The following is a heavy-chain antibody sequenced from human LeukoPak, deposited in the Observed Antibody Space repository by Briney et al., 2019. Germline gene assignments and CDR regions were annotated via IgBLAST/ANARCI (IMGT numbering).Heavy chain of an antibody. CDR3: ARVDSGGYYLDY. CDR2: IYYSGST. D-gene: IGHD3-22*01. J-gene: IGHJ4*02. V-gene: IGHV4-59*08. CDR1: GGSISSYF. Sequence: KPSETLSLTCTVSGGSISSYFWNWIRQPPGTGLEWIGYIYYSGSTNYNPSLNSRVTISVDTSKNQFSLKLSSVTAADTAVYYCARVDSGGYYLDYWGQGTLVTVSS.